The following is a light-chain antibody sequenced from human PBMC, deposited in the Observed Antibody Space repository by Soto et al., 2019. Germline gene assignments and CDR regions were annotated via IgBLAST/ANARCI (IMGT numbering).Light chain of an antibody. Sequence: QSALTQPPSASGSPGQSVTISCTGASSDVGGYNFVSWYQHNPGKAPRLMIYDVTQRPSGVPDRFSGSKSGNTASLTVSGLQVDDEAYYYCSSYAGSSIPVAFGGGTKVTVL. CDR3: SSYAGSSIPVA. J-gene: IGLJ2*01. CDR1: SSDVGGYNF. V-gene: IGLV2-8*01. CDR2: DVT.